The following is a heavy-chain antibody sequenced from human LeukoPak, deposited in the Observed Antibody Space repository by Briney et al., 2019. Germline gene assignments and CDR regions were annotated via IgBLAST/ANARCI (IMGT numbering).Heavy chain of an antibody. V-gene: IGHV6-1*01. CDR3: ARGDSSGWYSPSLVH. Sequence: SQTLSLTCAVSGDSVSSNSAAWSWIRQSPSRGLEWLGRTYYRSKWYNDYAVSVKSRITINPDTSKNQFSLQLNSVTPEDTAVYYCARGDSSGWYSPSLVHWSQGTLVTVSS. D-gene: IGHD6-19*01. CDR1: GDSVSSNSAA. J-gene: IGHJ5*02. CDR2: TYYRSKWYN.